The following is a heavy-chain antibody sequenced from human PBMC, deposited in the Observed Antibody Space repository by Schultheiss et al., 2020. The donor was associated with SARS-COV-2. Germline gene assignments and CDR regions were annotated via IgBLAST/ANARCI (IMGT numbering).Heavy chain of an antibody. J-gene: IGHJ4*01. Sequence: SETLSLTCTVSGGSIGGYYWTWIRQPPGKGLEWIGYISYSGITNYNPSLKSRVSISADTSKSRFSLNLRSVTAADTAVYYCARSRVAENFDYWGHGTLVTVSS. D-gene: IGHD2-21*01. CDR1: GGSIGGYY. CDR2: ISYSGIT. CDR3: ARSRVAENFDY. V-gene: IGHV4-59*08.